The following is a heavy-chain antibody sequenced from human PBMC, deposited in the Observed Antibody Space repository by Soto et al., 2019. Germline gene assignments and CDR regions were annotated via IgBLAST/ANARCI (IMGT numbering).Heavy chain of an antibody. CDR3: ARGPIFYDSSGYYTGGFDP. V-gene: IGHV1-69*06. J-gene: IGHJ5*02. CDR1: GGTFRSYA. CDR2: IIPIFGTA. Sequence: GASVKGSCKACGGTFRSYAISWVRQAPGQGLEWLGGIIPIFGTANYAQKFQGRATITADKSTSTAYMELSSLRCEDAAVYSCARGPIFYDSSGYYTGGFDPWGQGTLVTVSS. D-gene: IGHD3-22*01.